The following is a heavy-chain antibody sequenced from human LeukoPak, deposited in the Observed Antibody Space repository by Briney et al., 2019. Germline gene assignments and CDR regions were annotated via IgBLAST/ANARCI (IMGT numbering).Heavy chain of an antibody. Sequence: PSETLSLTCTVSGGSISSYYWSWIRQPQGKGLEWIGYIYYSGSTNYNPSLKSRVTISLHTSKNQFSLKMSSVTAADTAVYYCATIIAAAGYWYFDLWGRGTLVTVSS. V-gene: IGHV4-59*01. J-gene: IGHJ2*01. CDR3: ATIIAAAGYWYFDL. CDR1: GGSISSYY. D-gene: IGHD6-13*01. CDR2: IYYSGST.